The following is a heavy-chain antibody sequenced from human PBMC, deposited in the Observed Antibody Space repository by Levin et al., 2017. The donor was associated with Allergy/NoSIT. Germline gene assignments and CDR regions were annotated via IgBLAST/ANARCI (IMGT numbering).Heavy chain of an antibody. V-gene: IGHV3-74*01. CDR1: GFTISSYW. Sequence: HSGGSLRLSCAASGFTISSYWMHWVRQAPGKGLVWVSRINSDGTITTYADSVKGRFTISRDNAKNTLYLQMNSLRVEDTAVYFCAREVFGVGGYWGQGTLVTVSS. CDR2: INSDGTIT. CDR3: AREVFGVGGY. D-gene: IGHD1-26*01. J-gene: IGHJ4*02.